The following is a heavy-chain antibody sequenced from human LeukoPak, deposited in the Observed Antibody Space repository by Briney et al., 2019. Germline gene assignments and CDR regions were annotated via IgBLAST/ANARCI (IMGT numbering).Heavy chain of an antibody. J-gene: IGHJ4*02. D-gene: IGHD4-17*01. Sequence: SETLSLTCTISGASISSSSYYWGWIRQPPGKGLEWIGTIYYTGSTYYNPSLKSRLTMSIDTSKKQFSLKLTSVTAADTAVYYCARARFATVTTFYFDYWGQGTLVTVSS. CDR1: GASISSSSYY. CDR2: IYYTGST. CDR3: ARARFATVTTFYFDY. V-gene: IGHV4-39*07.